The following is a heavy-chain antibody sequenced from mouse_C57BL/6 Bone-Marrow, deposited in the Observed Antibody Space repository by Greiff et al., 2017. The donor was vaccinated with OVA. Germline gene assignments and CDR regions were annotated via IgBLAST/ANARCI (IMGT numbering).Heavy chain of an antibody. Sequence: EVKLVESGGGLVKPGGSLKLSCAASGFTFSSYTMSWVRQTPEKRLEWVATISGGGGHTYYPDSVKGRFTISRDNAKNTLYLQMSSLRSEDTALYYCARHESNSLYAMDYWGQGTSVTVSS. CDR1: GFTFSSYT. CDR2: ISGGGGHT. CDR3: ARHESNSLYAMDY. V-gene: IGHV5-9*01. J-gene: IGHJ4*01. D-gene: IGHD2-5*01.